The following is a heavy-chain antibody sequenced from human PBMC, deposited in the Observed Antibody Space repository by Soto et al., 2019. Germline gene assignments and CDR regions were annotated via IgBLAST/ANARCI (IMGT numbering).Heavy chain of an antibody. V-gene: IGHV3-9*01. CDR1: GFTFDDYA. CDR2: ISWNSGSI. D-gene: IGHD6-19*01. CDR3: AKHKSGAVAGGWFDP. J-gene: IGHJ5*02. Sequence: EVQLVESGGGLVQPGRSLRLSCAASGFTFDDYAMHWVRQAPGKGLEWVSGISWNSGSIGYADSVKGRFTISRDNAKNSLYMQMNSLRAEDTALYYCAKHKSGAVAGGWFDPWGQGTLVTVSS.